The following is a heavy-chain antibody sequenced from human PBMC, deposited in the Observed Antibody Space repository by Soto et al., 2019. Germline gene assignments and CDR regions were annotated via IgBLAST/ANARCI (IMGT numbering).Heavy chain of an antibody. CDR3: AKVHSKVVVAATQSD. CDR1: GFTFXSYA. D-gene: IGHD2-15*01. CDR2: INGRGTST. Sequence: GGSLRLSCAASGFTFXSYAMSWVRQAPGKGLEWVSGINGRGTSTYYADSVKGRFTISRDNSKNTVYLQINSLRAEDTAVYYCAKVHSKVVVAATQSDWGQGTLVTVSS. V-gene: IGHV3-23*01. J-gene: IGHJ1*01.